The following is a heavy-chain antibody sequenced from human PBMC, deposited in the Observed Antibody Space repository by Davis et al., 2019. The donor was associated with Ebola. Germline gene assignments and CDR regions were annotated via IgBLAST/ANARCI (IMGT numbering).Heavy chain of an antibody. D-gene: IGHD3-10*01. Sequence: MPSETLSLTCTVSGGSISTTSYYWAWIRQPPGKGLEWIGSVYYDGSTYYNPSVKSRVTISGDTSRNQFSLRLRSVTAADTAVYYCARHPRNPGADVWGQGTTVTVSS. CDR1: GGSISTTSYY. CDR3: ARHPRNPGADV. V-gene: IGHV4-39*01. CDR2: VYYDGST. J-gene: IGHJ6*02.